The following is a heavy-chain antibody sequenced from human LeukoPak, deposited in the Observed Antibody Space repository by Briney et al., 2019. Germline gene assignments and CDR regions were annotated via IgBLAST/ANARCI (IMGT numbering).Heavy chain of an antibody. CDR3: ARELAMIVVVGTFDY. V-gene: IGHV3-11*01. CDR1: GFTFSDYY. CDR2: ISSSDSTI. Sequence: GGSLRLSCAASGFTFSDYYMSWIRQAPGKGLECVAYISSSDSTIYYADSVKGRFTISRDNAKRSLYLQMNSLRVEDTAVYYCARELAMIVVVGTFDYWGQGTRVTVSS. D-gene: IGHD3-22*01. J-gene: IGHJ4*02.